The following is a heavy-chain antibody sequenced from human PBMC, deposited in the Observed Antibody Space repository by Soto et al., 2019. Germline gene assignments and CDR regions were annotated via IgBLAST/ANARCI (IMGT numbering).Heavy chain of an antibody. CDR3: ARDGLLFSGPYRPSRFDY. V-gene: IGHV3-7*03. CDR1: GFKFSDYW. D-gene: IGHD3-16*02. Sequence: GGSLRLSCAASGFKFSDYWMSWVRQAPGKGLEWVGNIKHDTSEAHYADSVKGRFTITRDNIKNFLFLQMNGLRSDDTASYYCARDGLLFSGPYRPSRFDYWGLGTLVTVS. CDR2: IKHDTSEA. J-gene: IGHJ4*02.